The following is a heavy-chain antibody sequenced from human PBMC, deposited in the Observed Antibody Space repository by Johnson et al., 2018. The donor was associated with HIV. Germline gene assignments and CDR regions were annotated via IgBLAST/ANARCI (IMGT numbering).Heavy chain of an antibody. V-gene: IGHV3-20*03. D-gene: IGHD1-14*01. J-gene: IGHJ3*02. CDR3: AKDSSSPGGGAFDI. CDR2: INWNGGST. Sequence: WVSGINWNGGSTGYADSVKGRFTISRDNSKNTLYLQMNSLRVEDTAMYYCAKDSSSPGGGAFDIWGQGTMVSVSS.